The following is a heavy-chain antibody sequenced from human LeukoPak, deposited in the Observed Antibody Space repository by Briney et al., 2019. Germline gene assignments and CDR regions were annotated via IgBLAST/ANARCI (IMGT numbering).Heavy chain of an antibody. V-gene: IGHV3-48*03. D-gene: IGHD4-23*01. CDR2: ISSSGGTI. CDR1: GLTFSNHE. Sequence: GASLRLSCAASGLTFSNHEMNWVRQAPRKGPEWLSYISSSGGTIYYADSVKGRFTISRDNARNSLYLQMTSLRAEDTAVSYWARPYGGQGYWGQGTLVTVSS. J-gene: IGHJ4*02. CDR3: ARPYGGQGY.